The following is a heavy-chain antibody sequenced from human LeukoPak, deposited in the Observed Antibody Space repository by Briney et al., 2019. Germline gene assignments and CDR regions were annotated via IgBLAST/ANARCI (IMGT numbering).Heavy chain of an antibody. CDR3: ARAQGGADYYHYGMDV. CDR1: GYTFTSYY. J-gene: IGHJ6*02. D-gene: IGHD1-26*01. CDR2: INPSGGST. V-gene: IGHV1-46*01. Sequence: ASVKVSCKASGYTFTSYYMHWVRQAPGQGLEWMGIINPSGGSTSYAQKFQGRVTMTRDTSTSTVYMELSSLRSEDTAVYYCARAQGGADYYHYGMDVWGQGTTVIVSS.